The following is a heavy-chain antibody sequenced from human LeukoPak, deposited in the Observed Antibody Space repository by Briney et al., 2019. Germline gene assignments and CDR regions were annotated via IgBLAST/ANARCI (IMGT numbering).Heavy chain of an antibody. D-gene: IGHD2-21*02. CDR1: GDSISYFY. Sequence: PSETLSLTCSVSGDSISYFYWSRIRQAAGKGLEWIGRISGSGSTDYNASLKSRITISQDTSKNQFSLKLSSVTAADTAVYYCARDSGYCGGDCFSFDYWGQGNVVAVSS. CDR2: ISGSGST. V-gene: IGHV4-4*07. J-gene: IGHJ4*02. CDR3: ARDSGYCGGDCFSFDY.